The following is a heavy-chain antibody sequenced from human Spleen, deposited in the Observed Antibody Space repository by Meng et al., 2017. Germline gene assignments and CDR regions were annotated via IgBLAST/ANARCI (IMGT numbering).Heavy chain of an antibody. V-gene: IGHV4-34*01. J-gene: IGHJ4*02. CDR2: INHSGST. Sequence: QVPLQEWGAGLLKPSETLSLPCAVYGGSFSGYYWSWIRQPPGKGLEWIGEINHSGSTNYNPSLKSRVTISVDTSKNQFSLKLSSVTAADTAVYYCARKGLGLGFDYWGQGTLVTVSS. CDR3: ARKGLGLGFDY. CDR1: GGSFSGYY. D-gene: IGHD6-19*01.